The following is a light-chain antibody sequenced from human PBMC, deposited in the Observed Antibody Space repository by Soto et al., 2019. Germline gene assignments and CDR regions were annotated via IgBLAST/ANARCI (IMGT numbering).Light chain of an antibody. Sequence: QSALTQPASVSGSPGQSITISCTGTSSYVGAYNYVSWYQQHPGKGPKLLIFEVSDRPSGGSNRFSGSKSGNTASLTISGLQAEVEADYYCSSYTSSNTLVFGGGTKLTVL. CDR2: EVS. CDR1: SSYVGAYNY. J-gene: IGLJ2*01. V-gene: IGLV2-14*01. CDR3: SSYTSSNTLV.